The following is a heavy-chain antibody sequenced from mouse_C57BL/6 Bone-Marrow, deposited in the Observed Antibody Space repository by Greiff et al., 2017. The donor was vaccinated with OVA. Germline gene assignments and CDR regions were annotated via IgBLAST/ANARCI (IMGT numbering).Heavy chain of an antibody. D-gene: IGHD2-1*01. CDR1: GFSLSTSGMG. CDR3: ARRPYGNYVDWYFDV. J-gene: IGHJ1*03. Sequence: QVTLKESGPGILQSSQTLSLTCSFSGFSLSTSGMGVSWIRQPSGQGLEWLAHIYWDDDKRYNPSLKSRLTISKDTSRNQVFLKITSVDTADTATYYCARRPYGNYVDWYFDVWGTGTTVTVSS. CDR2: IYWDDDK. V-gene: IGHV8-12*01.